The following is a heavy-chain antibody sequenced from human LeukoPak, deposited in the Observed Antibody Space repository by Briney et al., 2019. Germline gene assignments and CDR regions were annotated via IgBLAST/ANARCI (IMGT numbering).Heavy chain of an antibody. V-gene: IGHV3-11*06. CDR3: ARSRLSHNWFDP. Sequence: GGSLRLSCAASGFTFSDYYMSWIRQAPGKGLEWVSSISSSSSYIYYADSVKGRFTISRDNAKNSLYLQMNSLRAEDTAVYYCARSRLSHNWFDPWGQGTLVTVSS. D-gene: IGHD3-16*02. CDR1: GFTFSDYY. CDR2: ISSSSSYI. J-gene: IGHJ5*02.